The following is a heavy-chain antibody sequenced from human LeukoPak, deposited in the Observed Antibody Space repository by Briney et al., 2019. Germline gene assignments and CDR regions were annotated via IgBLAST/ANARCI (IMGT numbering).Heavy chain of an antibody. Sequence: GGSLRLSCAASGFTFSSYAMHWVRQAPGKGLEWVAVISYDGSNKYYADSVKGRFTISRDNSKNTLYLQINSLRAEDTAVYYCHSRDHGGYWGQGTLVTVSS. CDR2: ISYDGSNK. D-gene: IGHD4-23*01. CDR1: GFTFSSYA. CDR3: HSRDHGGY. J-gene: IGHJ4*02. V-gene: IGHV3-30*04.